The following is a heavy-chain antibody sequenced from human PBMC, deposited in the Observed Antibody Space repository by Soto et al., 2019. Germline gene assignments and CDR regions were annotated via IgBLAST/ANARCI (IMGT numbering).Heavy chain of an antibody. J-gene: IGHJ6*01. CDR1: GFTFSDHY. CDR2: SRNRVNSHTT. V-gene: IGHV3-72*01. Sequence: EVQLVESGGGLVQPGGSLRLSCAASGFTFSDHYMDWVRQAPGKGLEWVARSRNRVNSHTTEYAASVKGRITISRDESKSSLYLQMNSLNIEDTAVYYCTRGLLGGAPSYTFHGIDVWGQGTTVTVSS. CDR3: TRGLLGGAPSYTFHGIDV. D-gene: IGHD1-26*01.